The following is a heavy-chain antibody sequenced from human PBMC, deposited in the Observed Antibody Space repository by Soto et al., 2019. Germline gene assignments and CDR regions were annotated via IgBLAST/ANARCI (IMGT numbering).Heavy chain of an antibody. CDR2: IYYSGST. CDR1: GGSMSSYY. J-gene: IGHJ6*02. D-gene: IGHD5-18*01. CDR3: SRRGYGPGFPSHYGMDV. V-gene: IGHV4-59*01. Sequence: QVQLQESGPGLVKPSETLSLTCTVSGGSMSSYYWSWIRQPPGKGLEWIGYIYYSGSTNYNPPLKSRVTNTVDNPKKPFYLKLNSVSAGEPAVYYCSRRGYGPGFPSHYGMDVGGQGNTVTVSS.